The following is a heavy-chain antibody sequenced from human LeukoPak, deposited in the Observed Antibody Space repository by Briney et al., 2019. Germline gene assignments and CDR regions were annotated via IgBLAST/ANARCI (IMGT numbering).Heavy chain of an antibody. J-gene: IGHJ4*02. CDR2: IKSKTDGGTT. V-gene: IGHV3-15*01. CDR1: GFTFSNAW. Sequence: GGSLRLSCAASGFTFSNAWMSWVRQAPGKGLEWVGRIKSKTDGGTTDYAAPVKGRFTISRDDSKNTLYLQMNSLRAEDTAVYYCAKDLRSFPSPQYYWGQGTLVTVSS. CDR3: AKDLRSFPSPQYY.